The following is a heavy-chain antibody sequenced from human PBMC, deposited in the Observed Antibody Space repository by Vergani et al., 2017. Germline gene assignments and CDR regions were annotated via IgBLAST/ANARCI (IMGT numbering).Heavy chain of an antibody. D-gene: IGHD2-2*01. V-gene: IGHV1-69*02. CDR3: AREHCSSTSCLPQNWFDP. CDR1: GGTFSSYT. Sequence: QVQLVQSGAEVKKPGSSVKVSCKASGGTFSSYTISWVRQAPGQGLEWMGRIIPILGIANYAQKFQGRVTMTRDTSISTAYMELSRLRSDDTAVYYCAREHCSSTSCLPQNWFDPWGQGTLVTVSS. CDR2: IIPILGIA. J-gene: IGHJ5*02.